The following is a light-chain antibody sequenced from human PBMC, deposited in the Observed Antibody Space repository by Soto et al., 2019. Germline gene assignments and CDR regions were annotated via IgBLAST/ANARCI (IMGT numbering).Light chain of an antibody. J-gene: IGKJ5*01. Sequence: EIVLTQSPVTLSLSPGERATLSCRASQSISRYLAWYQHKPGQAHRLLIYDASNRATGIPGRFSGSGSGTDFTLTISSLEPEDSAVYYCQQRNNWPITFGQGTRLEIK. CDR1: QSISRY. CDR3: QQRNNWPIT. V-gene: IGKV3-11*01. CDR2: DAS.